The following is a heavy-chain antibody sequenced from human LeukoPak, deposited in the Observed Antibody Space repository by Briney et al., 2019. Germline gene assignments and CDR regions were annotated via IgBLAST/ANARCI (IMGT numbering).Heavy chain of an antibody. D-gene: IGHD5-24*01. CDR3: AKVDGNGYQWEIDY. J-gene: IGHJ4*02. V-gene: IGHV3-30*02. Sequence: GGSLRLSCAASGFIFNSNGMHWVRQAPGKGLEWLAFIQNDGSKEHYTDSVKGRFTISRDNSKNTLYLQMNSLRAEDTAMYYCAKVDGNGYQWEIDYWGQGTLVTVSS. CDR1: GFIFNSNG. CDR2: IQNDGSKE.